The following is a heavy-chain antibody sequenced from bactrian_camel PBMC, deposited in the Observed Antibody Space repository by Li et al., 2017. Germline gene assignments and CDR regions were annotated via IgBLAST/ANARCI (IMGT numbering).Heavy chain of an antibody. CDR3: SQGRWRGYCHNV. CDR2: IVTGGGAP. J-gene: IGHJ4*01. CDR1: LNPDSRFC. D-gene: IGHD2*01. V-gene: IGHV3S1*01. Sequence: HVQLVESGGGSVQSGGSLRLSCATSLNPDSRFCLGWLRQVPGKEREGVAAIVTGGGAPIYVDSVEGRFTISQDNAKNTLYLQMNSLKPEDTATYYCSQGRWRGYCHNVWGRGTQVTVS.